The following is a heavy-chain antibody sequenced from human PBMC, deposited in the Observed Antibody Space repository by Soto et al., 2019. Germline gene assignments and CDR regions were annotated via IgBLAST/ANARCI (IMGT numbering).Heavy chain of an antibody. Sequence: SETLSLTCTVSGGSISSSSYYWGWIRQPPGKGLEWIGSIYYSGSTYYNPSLKSRVTISVDTSKNQFSLKLSSVTAADTAVYYCARSRITMVRGVIWTPTPPSNYGMDVWGQGTTVTVSS. CDR2: IYYSGST. CDR3: ARSRITMVRGVIWTPTPPSNYGMDV. V-gene: IGHV4-39*01. J-gene: IGHJ6*02. D-gene: IGHD3-10*01. CDR1: GGSISSSSYY.